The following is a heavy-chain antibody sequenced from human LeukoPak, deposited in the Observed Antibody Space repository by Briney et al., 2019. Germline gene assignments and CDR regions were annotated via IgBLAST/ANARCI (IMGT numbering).Heavy chain of an antibody. CDR3: ARDGMAVAVGYFDL. J-gene: IGHJ2*01. CDR1: GDSVSSNSAT. D-gene: IGHD6-19*01. CDR2: TYYRSKWYN. V-gene: IGHV6-1*01. Sequence: SQTLSLTRAISGDSVSSNSATWNWIRQSPSRGLEWLGRTYYRSKWYNDYAVSVKSRITINPDTSKNQFSLQLNSVTPEDTAVYYCARDGMAVAVGYFDLWGRGTLVTVSS.